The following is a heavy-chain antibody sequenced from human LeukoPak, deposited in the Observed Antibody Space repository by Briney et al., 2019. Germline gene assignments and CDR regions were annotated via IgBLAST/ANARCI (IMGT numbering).Heavy chain of an antibody. CDR3: ARFDYGGNFNFDY. V-gene: IGHV5-51*01. Sequence: GESLKISCMGSGYSLTSYWIGWVRQMHGKGLEWMGIIYPGDSDTRYGPSFQGQVTISADKSISTAYLQWSSLKASDTAMYYCARFDYGGNFNFDYWGQGTLVTVSS. CDR1: GYSLTSYW. CDR2: IYPGDSDT. J-gene: IGHJ4*02. D-gene: IGHD4-23*01.